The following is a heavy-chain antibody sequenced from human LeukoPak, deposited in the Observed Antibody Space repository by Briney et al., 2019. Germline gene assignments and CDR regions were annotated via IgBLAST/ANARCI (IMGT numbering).Heavy chain of an antibody. CDR3: ARESYSSGYWDYYYYMDV. CDR2: IYTSGST. V-gene: IGHV4-61*02. CDR1: GGSISSGSYY. J-gene: IGHJ6*03. D-gene: IGHD3-22*01. Sequence: PSETLSLTCTVSGGSISSGSYYWSWIRQPAGKGLEWIWRIYTSGSTNYNPSLKSRVTISVDTSKNQFSLKLSSVTAADTAVYYCARESYSSGYWDYYYYMDVWGKGTTVTISS.